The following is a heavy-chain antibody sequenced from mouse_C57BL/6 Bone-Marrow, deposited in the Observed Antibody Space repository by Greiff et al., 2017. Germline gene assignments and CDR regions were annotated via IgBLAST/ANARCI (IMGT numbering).Heavy chain of an antibody. J-gene: IGHJ4*01. Sequence: QVQLQQPGAELVKPGASVKLSCKASGYTFTNYWMHWVKQRPGQGLEWIGMMHPNGGSPDYNEKFKSEATLSVDKSSRTAYMELSSLTSEDSAVYYCAISYDSVDYTMDYWGQGTSATVSA. D-gene: IGHD2-4*01. CDR3: AISYDSVDYTMDY. V-gene: IGHV1-64*01. CDR1: GYTFTNYW. CDR2: MHPNGGSP.